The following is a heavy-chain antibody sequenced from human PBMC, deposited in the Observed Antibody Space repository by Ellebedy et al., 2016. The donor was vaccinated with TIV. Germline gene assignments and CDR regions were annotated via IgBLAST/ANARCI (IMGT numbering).Heavy chain of an antibody. D-gene: IGHD3-10*01. CDR1: GGSISSYY. Sequence: SETLSLTXTVSGGSISSYYWSWIRQPAGKGLEWIGRIYNSGSTNYNPSLKSRVTMSVDTSKNQFSLKLSSVTAADTAVYYCARGDRSGSYYYAYDYGMDVWGQGTTVTVSS. V-gene: IGHV4-4*07. CDR2: IYNSGST. CDR3: ARGDRSGSYYYAYDYGMDV. J-gene: IGHJ6*02.